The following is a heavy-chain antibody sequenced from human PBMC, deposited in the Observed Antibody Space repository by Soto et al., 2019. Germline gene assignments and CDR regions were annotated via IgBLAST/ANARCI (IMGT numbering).Heavy chain of an antibody. D-gene: IGHD3-10*01. Sequence: QVQLVESGGGLVERGGSLRLSCAASGFRFSDHYMTWIRQAPGKGLEWVSKISGGGTTTHYADSVKGRFTVSRDNAKNSLYLQMNSLRAEDTAVYYCAGDPYYYGSAFWGQGTLVTVSS. CDR1: GFRFSDHY. V-gene: IGHV3-11*01. CDR2: ISGGGTTT. CDR3: AGDPYYYGSAF. J-gene: IGHJ4*02.